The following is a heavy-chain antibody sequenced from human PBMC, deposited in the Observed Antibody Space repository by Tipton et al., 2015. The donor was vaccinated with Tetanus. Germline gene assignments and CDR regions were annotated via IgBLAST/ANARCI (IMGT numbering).Heavy chain of an antibody. J-gene: IGHJ4*02. CDR2: ISSTSSYI. D-gene: IGHD6-25*01. Sequence: GFLRLSCEVSGFIFSSYTMNWVRQAPGKGLEWVSSISSTSSYIYYADSLKGRFTISRDNAKSSLYLQMNSLRAEDTAVYFCASGSALDYWGPGPLVPVSS. CDR1: GFIFSSYT. V-gene: IGHV3-21*01. CDR3: ASGSALDY.